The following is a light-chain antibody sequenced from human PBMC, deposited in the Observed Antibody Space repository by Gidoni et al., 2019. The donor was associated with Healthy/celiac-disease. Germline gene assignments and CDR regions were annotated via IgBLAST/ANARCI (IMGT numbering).Light chain of an antibody. CDR3: QQYNSYPWT. Sequence: DIQMTQSPSTLSASVGDIVTITCPARQSIRSWLAWYQQKPGNAPQLLIYKASSLESGVPSRFSGGGSGTEFTLTISSLQPDDFATYYCQQYNSYPWTFXXXTKVEIK. V-gene: IGKV1-5*03. J-gene: IGKJ1*01. CDR1: QSIRSW. CDR2: KAS.